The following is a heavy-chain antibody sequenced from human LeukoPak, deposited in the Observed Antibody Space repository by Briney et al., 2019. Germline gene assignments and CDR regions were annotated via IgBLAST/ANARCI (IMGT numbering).Heavy chain of an antibody. CDR3: ARGTVGAVLRDTFDY. CDR1: GGSFSGYY. V-gene: IGHV4-34*01. CDR2: INHSGST. Sequence: SETLTLTCAVYGGSFSGYYWSWIRQPPGKGLEWIGEINHSGSTNYNPSLKSRVTISVDTSKNQCSLKLSSVTAADTAVYYCARGTVGAVLRDTFDYWGQGTLVTVSS. J-gene: IGHJ4*02. D-gene: IGHD1-26*01.